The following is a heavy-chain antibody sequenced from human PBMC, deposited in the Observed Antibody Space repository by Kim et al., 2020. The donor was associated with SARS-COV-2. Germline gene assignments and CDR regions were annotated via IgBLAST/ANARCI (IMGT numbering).Heavy chain of an antibody. J-gene: IGHJ4*02. CDR3: ARDWTFDY. D-gene: IGHD1-1*01. CDR2: NR. Sequence: NRKYSQKFQGRVTITRDTSASTAYMELSSLRSEDTAVYYCARDWTFDYWGQGTLVTVSS. V-gene: IGHV1-3*01.